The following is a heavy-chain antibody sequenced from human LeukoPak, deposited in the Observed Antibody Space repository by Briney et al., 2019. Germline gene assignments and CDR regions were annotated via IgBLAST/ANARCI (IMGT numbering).Heavy chain of an antibody. CDR1: GGSLSSYY. V-gene: IGHV4-4*07. CDR2: IYTSGST. J-gene: IGHJ5*02. D-gene: IGHD4-17*01. Sequence: SETLSLTCTVSGGSLSSYYWSWIRQPAGKGLEWIGRIYTSGSTNYNPSLKSRVTISVDTSKNQFSLKLSSVTAADTAVYYCARTYGDYVGNWFDPWGQGTLVTVSS. CDR3: ARTYGDYVGNWFDP.